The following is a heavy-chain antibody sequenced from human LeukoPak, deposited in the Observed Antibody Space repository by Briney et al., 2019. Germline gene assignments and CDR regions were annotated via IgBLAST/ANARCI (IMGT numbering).Heavy chain of an antibody. CDR3: WTDHIEDYSGPPRENFYFYMDG. D-gene: IGHD5-12*01. Sequence: ASVKVSCKVSGYSLTKLSMHWVRQAPGKGLEWMGGFDPEDVETFYAQNLQGRVTMNEDPSTGPAYMELSSLRSEDTAVYDCWTDHIEDYSGPPRENFYFYMDGWGTGTTVTVSS. CDR1: GYSLTKLS. CDR2: FDPEDVET. J-gene: IGHJ6*03. V-gene: IGHV1-24*01.